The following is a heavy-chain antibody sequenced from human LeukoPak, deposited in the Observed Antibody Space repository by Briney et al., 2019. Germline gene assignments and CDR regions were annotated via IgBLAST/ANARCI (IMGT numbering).Heavy chain of an antibody. Sequence: GGSLRLSCAASGFTFSYYDMSWVRQAPGKGLEWVSTISGSGGSTYYADSVKGRFTVSRDDAKNSLFLQMNSLRDEDTAVYYCAREAYYGGLDIWGQGTMVTVSS. D-gene: IGHD3-10*01. V-gene: IGHV3-23*01. CDR2: ISGSGGST. J-gene: IGHJ3*02. CDR3: AREAYYGGLDI. CDR1: GFTFSYYD.